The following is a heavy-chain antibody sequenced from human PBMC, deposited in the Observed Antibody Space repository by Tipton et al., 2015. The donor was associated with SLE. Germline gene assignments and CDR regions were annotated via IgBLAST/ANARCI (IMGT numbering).Heavy chain of an antibody. CDR2: VYYSGTT. CDR3: ARAGDLRDGFNFALDY. V-gene: IGHV4-59*01. CDR1: GSSITAYY. J-gene: IGHJ4*02. Sequence: TLSLTCTVSGSSITAYYWTWIRQPPGKGLEWIGYVYYSGTTNYNPSLKSRVTISLDTSKNQFSLKLTSVTAADTAVYYCARAGDLRDGFNFALDYWGQGTLVTVSS. D-gene: IGHD5-24*01.